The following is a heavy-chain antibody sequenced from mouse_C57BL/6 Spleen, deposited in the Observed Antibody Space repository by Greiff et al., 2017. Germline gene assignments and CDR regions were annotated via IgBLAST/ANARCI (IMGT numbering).Heavy chain of an antibody. CDR2: IHPNSGST. J-gene: IGHJ1*03. D-gene: IGHD1-1*01. CDR1: GYTFTSYW. Sequence: QVQLQQPGAELVKPGASVKLSCKASGYTFTSYWMHWVKQRPGQGLEWIGMIHPNSGSTNYNEKFKSKATLTVDKSSSTAYMQLSSLTSEDSAVYYCAREGVYGRSLDWYFEVWGTGTTVTVSS. V-gene: IGHV1-64*01. CDR3: AREGVYGRSLDWYFEV.